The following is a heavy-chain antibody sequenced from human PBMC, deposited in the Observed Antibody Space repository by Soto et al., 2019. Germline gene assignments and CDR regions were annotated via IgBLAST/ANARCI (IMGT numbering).Heavy chain of an antibody. J-gene: IGHJ5*02. CDR2: IIPIFGTA. Sequence: QVQLVQSGAEVKKPGSSVKVSCKASGGTFSSYAISWVRQAPGQGLEWMGGIIPIFGTANYAQKFQGRVTITADESTSTAYMELSSLRSEDTAVYSCARVGPYYYDSRPYLNWFDPWGQGTLVTVSS. CDR3: ARVGPYYYDSRPYLNWFDP. V-gene: IGHV1-69*01. CDR1: GGTFSSYA. D-gene: IGHD3-22*01.